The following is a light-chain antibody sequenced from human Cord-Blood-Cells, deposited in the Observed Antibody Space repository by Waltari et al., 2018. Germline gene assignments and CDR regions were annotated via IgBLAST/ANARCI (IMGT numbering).Light chain of an antibody. Sequence: EIVMTQSPATLSVSPGERATLSCRASQSVSSNLAWYQQKPGQPPRLLIYGPSTRATGNPARFSGSGSGTEFTLTISSLQSEDFEVYYCQQYNNWPYTFGQGTKLEIK. CDR2: GPS. CDR1: QSVSSN. J-gene: IGKJ2*01. V-gene: IGKV3-15*01. CDR3: QQYNNWPYT.